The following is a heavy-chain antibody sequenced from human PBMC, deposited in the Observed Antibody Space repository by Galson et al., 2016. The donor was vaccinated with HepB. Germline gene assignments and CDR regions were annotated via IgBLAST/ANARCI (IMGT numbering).Heavy chain of an antibody. V-gene: IGHV4-59*01. CDR1: GGSISTYY. D-gene: IGHD1-26*01. CDR2: IHYTGST. Sequence: ETLSLTCSVSGGSISTYYWSWIRQTPGKGLEWIGYIHYTGSTNYNPSLESRVSVSVDTYTNQFSLNLSSVTAADTAVYYCARNSGTYYVGPDDAFDIWGQGTMVTVSS. CDR3: ARNSGTYYVGPDDAFDI. J-gene: IGHJ3*02.